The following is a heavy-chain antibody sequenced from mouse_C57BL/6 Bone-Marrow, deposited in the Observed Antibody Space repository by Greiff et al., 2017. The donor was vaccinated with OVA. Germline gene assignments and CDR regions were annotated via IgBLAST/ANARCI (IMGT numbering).Heavy chain of an antibody. CDR1: GYTFTSYG. J-gene: IGHJ3*01. CDR3: ARIGVYYDYDGFAY. CDR2: IYPRSGNT. V-gene: IGHV1-81*01. D-gene: IGHD2-4*01. Sequence: VQVVESGAELARPGASVKLSCKASGYTFTSYGISWVKQRTGQGLEWIGEIYPRSGNTYYNEKFKGKATLTADKSSSTAYMELRSLTSEDSAVYFCARIGVYYDYDGFAYWGQGTLVTVSA.